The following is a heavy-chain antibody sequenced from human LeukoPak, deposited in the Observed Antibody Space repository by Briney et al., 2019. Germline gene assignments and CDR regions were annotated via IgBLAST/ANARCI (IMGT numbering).Heavy chain of an antibody. CDR3: AKESGRGTFDL. Sequence: SETLSLTCTVSGGSISSYYWSWVRQPAGKGLEWIGEVSHSETTNYSPSLQGRVRLSVDRATNQFSLRLTSVTAADTAVYYCAKESGRGTFDLWGQGTMVTVSS. CDR1: GGSISSYY. D-gene: IGHD3-10*01. J-gene: IGHJ3*01. CDR2: VSHSETT. V-gene: IGHV4-59*12.